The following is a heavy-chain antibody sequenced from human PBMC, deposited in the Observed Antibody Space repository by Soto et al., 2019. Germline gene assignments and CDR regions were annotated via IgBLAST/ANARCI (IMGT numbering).Heavy chain of an antibody. CDR2: ISAYNGNR. Sequence: GASVKVSCKASGYTFTSYGISWVRQAPGQGLEWMGWISAYNGNRNYAQKFQGRVTMTTATSTSTAYMELRSLRSDDTAIYYCARDRLRGYDSSGFYSWGQGTMVTVSS. D-gene: IGHD3-22*01. V-gene: IGHV1-18*01. CDR1: GYTFTSYG. CDR3: ARDRLRGYDSSGFYS. J-gene: IGHJ4*02.